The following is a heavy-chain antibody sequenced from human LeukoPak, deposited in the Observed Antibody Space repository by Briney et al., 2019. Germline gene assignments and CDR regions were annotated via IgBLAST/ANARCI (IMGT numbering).Heavy chain of an antibody. CDR1: EFAFSNYW. CDR2: IRPDGSDK. Sequence: PGGSLRLSCAASEFAFSNYWMTWVRQAPGMGLEWVGNIRPDGSDKYYGDSVKGRFTISRDNAKNSLYLQMNSLRAEDTAVYYCARDYYASGSHDYWGQGTLVTVSS. V-gene: IGHV3-7*01. D-gene: IGHD3-10*01. CDR3: ARDYYASGSHDY. J-gene: IGHJ4*02.